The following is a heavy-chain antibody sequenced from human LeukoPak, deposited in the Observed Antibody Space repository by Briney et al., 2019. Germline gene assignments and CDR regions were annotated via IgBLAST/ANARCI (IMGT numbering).Heavy chain of an antibody. D-gene: IGHD3-10*01. CDR3: ARRAVSGTTLGY. V-gene: IGHV1-2*02. J-gene: IGHJ4*02. CDR2: ISPKSGGT. CDR1: GYTFTDYY. Sequence: ASVKVSCKASGYTFTDYYIHWVRQAPGQGLEWMGWISPKSGGTNYAHNFQGRVTMSRDTSISTAYMDLSRLTSDDTAVYYCARRAVSGTTLGYWGQGTLVTVSS.